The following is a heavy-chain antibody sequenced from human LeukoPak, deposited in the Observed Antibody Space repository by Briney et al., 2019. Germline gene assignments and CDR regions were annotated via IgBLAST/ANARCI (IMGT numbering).Heavy chain of an antibody. V-gene: IGHV4-4*08. CDR2: IYTSGST. J-gene: IGHJ5*02. CDR3: ARERAYYDILPRWFDP. D-gene: IGHD3-9*01. Sequence: PSETLSLTCTVSGGSISSYYWSWIRQPPGKGLEWIGRIYTSGSTNYNPSLKSRVTISVDTSKNQFSLKLSSVTAADTAVYYCARERAYYDILPRWFDPWGQGSLVTVSS. CDR1: GGSISSYY.